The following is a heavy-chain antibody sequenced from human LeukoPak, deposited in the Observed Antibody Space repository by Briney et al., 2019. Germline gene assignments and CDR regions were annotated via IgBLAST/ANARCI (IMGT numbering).Heavy chain of an antibody. V-gene: IGHV3-23*01. Sequence: GGSLRHSCAASGFSFTDYAMSWVRQAPGKGLEWVSDIRATSGITYYADSVKGRFTISRDNSKKMLYLQMNSLSADDTALYCCARDSDFYDSLTFYGMDVWGQGTTVIVSS. D-gene: IGHD3-3*01. CDR3: ARDSDFYDSLTFYGMDV. J-gene: IGHJ6*02. CDR1: GFSFTDYA. CDR2: IRATSGIT.